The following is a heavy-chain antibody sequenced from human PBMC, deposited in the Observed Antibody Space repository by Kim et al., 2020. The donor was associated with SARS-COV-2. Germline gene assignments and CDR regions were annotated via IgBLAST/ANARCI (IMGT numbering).Heavy chain of an antibody. V-gene: IGHV4-59*13. CDR1: GGSISSYY. D-gene: IGHD3-3*01. CDR3: ARDSKYYDFWSGYYNPNGMDV. Sequence: SETLSLTCTVSGGSISSYYWSWIRQPPGKGLEWIGYIYYSGSTNYNPSLKSRVTISVDTSKNQFSLKLSSVTAADTAVYYCARDSKYYDFWSGYYNPNGMDVWGQGTTVTVSS. CDR2: IYYSGST. J-gene: IGHJ6*02.